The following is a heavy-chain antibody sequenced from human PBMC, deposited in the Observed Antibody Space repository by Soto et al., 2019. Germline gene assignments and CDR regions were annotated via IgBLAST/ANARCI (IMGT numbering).Heavy chain of an antibody. V-gene: IGHV1-3*01. D-gene: IGHD3-22*01. CDR1: GYTFTSYA. J-gene: IGHJ4*02. CDR2: INAGNGNT. Sequence: ASVKVSCKASGYTFTSYAMHWVRRAPGQRLEWMGWINAGNGNTKYSQKFQGRVTITRDTSASTAYMELSSLRSEDTAVYYCARMKYYYDSSGSPSLGFDYWGQGTLVTVSS. CDR3: ARMKYYYDSSGSPSLGFDY.